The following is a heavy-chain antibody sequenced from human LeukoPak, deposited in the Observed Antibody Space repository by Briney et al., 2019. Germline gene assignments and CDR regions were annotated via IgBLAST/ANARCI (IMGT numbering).Heavy chain of an antibody. V-gene: IGHV3-21*01. CDR3: AGLTIFGVLTYAFDI. J-gene: IGHJ3*02. CDR1: GLIFSGYS. D-gene: IGHD3-3*01. CDR2: ITSRSTYI. Sequence: TGGSLRLSCAASGLIFSGYSMAWVRQAPGKGLEWVSSITSRSTYIFYADSVKGRFTISRDNAKNSLYLQMNSLRAEDTAVYYCAGLTIFGVLTYAFDIWGQGTLVTVSS.